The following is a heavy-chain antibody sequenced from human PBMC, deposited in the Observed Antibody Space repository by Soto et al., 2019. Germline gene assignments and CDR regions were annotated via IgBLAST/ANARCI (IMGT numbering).Heavy chain of an antibody. D-gene: IGHD1-1*01. CDR2: VKYDGSQT. Sequence: GGSLRLSCADSGFTFSSYWMSWVRQAPGQGLEWVANVKYDGSQTYYVGSVKGRFTISRDNAKNSLYLQMNSLRAEDTAVYYCTRDFQGPLDYGMDVWGQGTRSPSP. V-gene: IGHV3-7*01. J-gene: IGHJ6*02. CDR1: GFTFSSYW. CDR3: TRDFQGPLDYGMDV.